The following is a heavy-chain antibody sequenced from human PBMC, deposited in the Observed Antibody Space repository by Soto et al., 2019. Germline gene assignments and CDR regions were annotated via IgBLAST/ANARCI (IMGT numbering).Heavy chain of an antibody. V-gene: IGHV1-46*01. J-gene: IGHJ6*02. CDR3: ARDRGQLVVYNCDMDV. CDR2: INPSGGST. Sequence: ASVKVSCKASGYTFTSYYMHWVRQAPGQGLEWMGIINPSGGSTSYAQKFQGRVTMTRDTSTSTVYMELSSLRSEDTAVYYCARDRGQLVVYNCDMDVWGQGNTVTVCS. D-gene: IGHD6-6*01. CDR1: GYTFTSYY.